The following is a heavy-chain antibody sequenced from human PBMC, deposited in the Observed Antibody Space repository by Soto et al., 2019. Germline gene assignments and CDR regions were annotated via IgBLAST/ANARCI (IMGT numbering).Heavy chain of an antibody. V-gene: IGHV3-23*01. Sequence: GGALRLSCEASGFTFCNYAMRWVRQAPGKGLEWVSTISATGSTLYADSVKGRFTISRDNSKNTVYLQMNFLRAEDTAVYYCAKVSNKWAVAQRGYFDYWGQGTLVTVSS. J-gene: IGHJ4*02. CDR2: ISATGST. D-gene: IGHD6-19*01. CDR3: AKVSNKWAVAQRGYFDY. CDR1: GFTFCNYA.